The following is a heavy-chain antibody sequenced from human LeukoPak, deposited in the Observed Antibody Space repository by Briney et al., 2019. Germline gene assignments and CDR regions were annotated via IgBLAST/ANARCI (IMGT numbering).Heavy chain of an antibody. D-gene: IGHD6-19*01. CDR2: ISSSSSYT. J-gene: IGHJ6*03. CDR1: GFTFSSYS. Sequence: GGSLRLSCAASGFTFSSYSMNWVRQAPGKGLEWVSSISSSSSYTYYADSVKGRFTISRDNAKNSLYLQMNSLRAEDTAVYYCARVVDSSGWYGYYYYYYMDVWGKGTTVTVSS. CDR3: ARVVDSSGWYGYYYYYYMDV. V-gene: IGHV3-21*01.